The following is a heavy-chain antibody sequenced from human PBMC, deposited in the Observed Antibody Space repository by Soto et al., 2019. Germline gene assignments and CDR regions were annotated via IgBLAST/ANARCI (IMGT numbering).Heavy chain of an antibody. D-gene: IGHD6-19*01. CDR1: GFTFSSYG. CDR3: ARDPSPYTSGWYGIDF. Sequence: GGSLRLSCAASGFTFSSYGMHWVRQAPDKGLEWVAVISYDGSNKYYADSVKGRFTISRDNSANTLFLQVNSLRREDTAMYYCARDPSPYTSGWYGIDFWGHGTLVTVSS. CDR2: ISYDGSNK. J-gene: IGHJ4*01. V-gene: IGHV3-30*03.